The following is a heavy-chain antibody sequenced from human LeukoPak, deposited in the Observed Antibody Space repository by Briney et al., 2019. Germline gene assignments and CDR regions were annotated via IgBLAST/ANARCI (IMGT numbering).Heavy chain of an antibody. J-gene: IGHJ5*02. V-gene: IGHV3-13*01. D-gene: IGHD6-19*01. CDR3: ARGYSSGWYNWFDP. CDR2: IGTAGDT. CDR1: GFTFNSYD. Sequence: GGSLRLSCAASGFTFNSYDMHWVRQATGKGLEWVSAIGTAGDTYYPGSVKGRFTISRENAKNSLYLQMNSLRAGDTAVYYCARGYSSGWYNWFDPWGQGTLVTVSS.